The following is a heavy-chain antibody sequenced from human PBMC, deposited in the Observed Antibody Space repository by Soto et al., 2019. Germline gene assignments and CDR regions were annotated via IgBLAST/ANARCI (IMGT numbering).Heavy chain of an antibody. J-gene: IGHJ5*02. CDR1: DDSISSYY. CDR3: ARENSRWFDP. CDR2: IYYSGTT. V-gene: IGHV4-59*01. Sequence: SETLSLTCTVSDDSISSYYWCWIRQPPGKGLEWIGYIYYSGTTSYNPSLKSRVTISIDTSKNQVSLKMTSVNAADTAVYYCARENSRWFDPWGQGTLVTVSS.